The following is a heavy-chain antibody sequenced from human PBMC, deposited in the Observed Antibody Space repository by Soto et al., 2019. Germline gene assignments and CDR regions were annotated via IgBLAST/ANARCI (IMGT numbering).Heavy chain of an antibody. CDR2: MNPNSGNT. J-gene: IGHJ6*02. CDR3: ASGPRSAKRGYYGMDV. D-gene: IGHD1-26*01. V-gene: IGHV1-8*01. CDR1: GYTFTSHD. Sequence: ASVKVSCKASGYTFTSHDIKWVRQATGQGLEWMGWMNPNSGNTGYAQKFQGRVTMTRNTSISTAYMELSSLRSEDTAVCYGASGPRSAKRGYYGMDVWGQGATVTVSS.